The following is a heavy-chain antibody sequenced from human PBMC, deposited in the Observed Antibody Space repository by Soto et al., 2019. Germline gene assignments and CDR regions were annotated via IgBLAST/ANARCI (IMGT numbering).Heavy chain of an antibody. CDR3: ARAPSYYGSRSHL. Sequence: GGSLRLSCAASGFSFSDPYMDWVRQAPGKGLEWVGRIRNKANGYATHYAASVKGRFTISRDDSKNSLYLQMNSLKSEDTAVYYCARAPSYYGSRSHLWGQGTTVTVSS. V-gene: IGHV3-72*01. CDR2: IRNKANGYAT. J-gene: IGHJ6*02. D-gene: IGHD3-10*01. CDR1: GFSFSDPY.